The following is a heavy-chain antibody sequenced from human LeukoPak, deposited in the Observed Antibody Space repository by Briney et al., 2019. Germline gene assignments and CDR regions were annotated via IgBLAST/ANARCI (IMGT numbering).Heavy chain of an antibody. D-gene: IGHD2-15*01. CDR2: ITGGGGST. Sequence: GGSLRLSCAASGFTFSTYAMGWVRQAPGKGLEWVSGITGGGGSTYHADSVKGRFTISRDNSKNTLYLQMSSLRAEDSAIYYCAKGSASGRPYYFDYWGQGILVTVSS. J-gene: IGHJ4*02. V-gene: IGHV3-23*01. CDR1: GFTFSTYA. CDR3: AKGSASGRPYYFDY.